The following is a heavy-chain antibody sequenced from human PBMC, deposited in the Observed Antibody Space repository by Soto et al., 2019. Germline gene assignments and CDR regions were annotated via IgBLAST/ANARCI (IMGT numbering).Heavy chain of an antibody. CDR1: GFTFSSYA. CDR3: ARTSGSYSSAFFDY. V-gene: IGHV3-30-3*01. Sequence: PGGSLRLSCAASGFTFSSYAMHWVRQAPGKGLEWVAVISYDGSNKYYADSVKGRFTISRDNSKNTLYLQMNSLRAEDTAVYYCARTSGSYSSAFFDYWGQGTLVTVSS. CDR2: ISYDGSNK. D-gene: IGHD1-26*01. J-gene: IGHJ4*02.